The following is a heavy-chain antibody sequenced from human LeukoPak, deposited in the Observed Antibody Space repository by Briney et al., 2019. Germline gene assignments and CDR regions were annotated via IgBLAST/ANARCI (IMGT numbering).Heavy chain of an antibody. Sequence: GGSLRLSCAASGFTFTSYDMHWGRQAPGKGLEWVTIISYDGSNEYYADSVKGRFTISRDNSKNTLYLQMNSLRADDTAVYYCAKDRSGTYGVRGYFDYWGQGTLVTVSS. V-gene: IGHV3-30*18. CDR3: AKDRSGTYGVRGYFDY. CDR2: ISYDGSNE. D-gene: IGHD1-26*01. J-gene: IGHJ4*02. CDR1: GFTFTSYD.